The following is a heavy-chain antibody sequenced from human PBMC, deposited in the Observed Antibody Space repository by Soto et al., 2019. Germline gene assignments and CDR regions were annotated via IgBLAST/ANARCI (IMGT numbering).Heavy chain of an antibody. Sequence: ASVKVSCKPSGGTFSSYAISWVRQAPGQGLEWMGGIIPIFGTANYPQNFQGRVTITADESTGTAYMELSSLRSEDTAVYYCARDRKGLDFWSGYSMDVWGQGTTVTVSS. D-gene: IGHD3-3*01. CDR2: IIPIFGTA. J-gene: IGHJ6*02. CDR1: GGTFSSYA. V-gene: IGHV1-69*13. CDR3: ARDRKGLDFWSGYSMDV.